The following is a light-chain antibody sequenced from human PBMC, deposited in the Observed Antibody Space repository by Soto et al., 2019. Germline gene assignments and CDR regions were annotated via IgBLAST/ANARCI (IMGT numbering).Light chain of an antibody. CDR2: DDS. CDR3: QQSNSYSIP. Sequence: DIQMTQSPYTVSAHVRDSVTITCRASQSITTWLAWYQQKPGKAPKLLIYDDSSLESGVPSRFSGSGSGTEFTLTIRSLHSDEFATYDCQQSNSYSIPVGEVTRLEIK. CDR1: QSITTW. J-gene: IGKJ5*01. V-gene: IGKV1-5*01.